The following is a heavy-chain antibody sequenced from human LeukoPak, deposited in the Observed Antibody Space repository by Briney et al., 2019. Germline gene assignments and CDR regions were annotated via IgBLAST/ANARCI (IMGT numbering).Heavy chain of an antibody. CDR2: INPTGGST. CDR1: GYTFPSYF. D-gene: IGHD4-23*01. J-gene: IGHJ4*02. Sequence: ASVKVSCKASGYTFPSYFMHWVRQAPGQGLEWMGIINPTGGSTTYAQKFQGRVNMTRDTSTSTVYMELSSLRSEDTAVYYCARFYGGNPYSHFDYWGQGTLVTVSS. CDR3: ARFYGGNPYSHFDY. V-gene: IGHV1-46*01.